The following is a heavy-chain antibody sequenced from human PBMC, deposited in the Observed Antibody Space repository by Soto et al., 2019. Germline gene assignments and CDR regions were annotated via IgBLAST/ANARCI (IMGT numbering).Heavy chain of an antibody. CDR1: GGTFSSYA. J-gene: IGHJ6*02. V-gene: IGHV1-69*13. CDR3: ASFRGSSWADDYYYYGMDV. CDR2: IIPIFGTA. D-gene: IGHD6-13*01. Sequence: VKVSCKASGGTFSSYAISWVRQAPGQGLEWMGGIIPIFGTANYAQKFQGRVTITADESTSTAYMELSSLRSEDTAVYYCASFRGSSWADDYYYYGMDVWGQGTTVTVSS.